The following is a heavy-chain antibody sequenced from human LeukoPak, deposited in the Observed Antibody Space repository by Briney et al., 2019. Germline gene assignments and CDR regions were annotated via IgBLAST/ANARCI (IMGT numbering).Heavy chain of an antibody. V-gene: IGHV1-69*01. Sequence: SVKVSCKASGGTFSSYAISWVRQAPGQGLEWMGGIIPIFGTANYAQKFEGRGTITAGESTSTAYMELSSLRSEDTAVYYCARGVAGPSAFYAYWGQGTLVTVSS. D-gene: IGHD2/OR15-2a*01. CDR2: IIPIFGTA. CDR3: ARGVAGPSAFYAY. CDR1: GGTFSSYA. J-gene: IGHJ4*02.